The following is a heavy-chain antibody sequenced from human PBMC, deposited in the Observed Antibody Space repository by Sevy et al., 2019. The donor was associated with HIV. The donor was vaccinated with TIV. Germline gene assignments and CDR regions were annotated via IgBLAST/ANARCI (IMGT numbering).Heavy chain of an antibody. CDR3: ARVRYKYGSYYFDY. CDR1: GFTFSGST. J-gene: IGHJ4*02. Sequence: GGSLRLSCAASGFTFSGSTMHWVRQASGKGLEWVGRIRSKANTYATAYAASVKGRFSISRDDSKNTAYLQMNSLRAEDTAVYFCARVRYKYGSYYFDYWGQGTLVTVSS. D-gene: IGHD5-18*01. V-gene: IGHV3-73*01. CDR2: IRSKANTYAT.